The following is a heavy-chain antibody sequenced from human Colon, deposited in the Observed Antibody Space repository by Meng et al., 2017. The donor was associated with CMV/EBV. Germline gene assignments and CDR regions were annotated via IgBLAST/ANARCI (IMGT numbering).Heavy chain of an antibody. V-gene: IGHV3-53*01. J-gene: IGHJ5*01. CDR2: IYSGGST. D-gene: IGHD5-24*01. CDR1: GFTVSSHY. Sequence: EVRLVEYGGGLIPPGGSLRLSCTASGFTVSSHYMSWVRQAPGKGLEWVSVIYSGGSTYYADSVKGRFTISGDNAENTLYLQMDSLRVDDTAVYYCAAQRRAGFDSWGQGTLVTVSS. CDR3: AAQRRAGFDS.